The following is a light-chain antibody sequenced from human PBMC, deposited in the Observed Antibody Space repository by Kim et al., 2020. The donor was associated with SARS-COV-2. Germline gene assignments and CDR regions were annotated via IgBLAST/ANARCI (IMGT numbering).Light chain of an antibody. J-gene: IGKJ4*01. CDR2: AAS. CDR1: QSISSY. CDR3: QQSYSTPPT. V-gene: IGKV1-39*01. Sequence: DIQMTQSPSSLSASVGDRVTITCRASQSISSYLNWYQQKPGKAPKLLIYAASSLQSGVPSRFSGSGSGTDFTITISSLQPEDFATYYCQQSYSTPPTFGGGTKVDIK.